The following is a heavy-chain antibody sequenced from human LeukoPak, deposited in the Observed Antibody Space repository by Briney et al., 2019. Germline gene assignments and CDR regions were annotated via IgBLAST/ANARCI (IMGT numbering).Heavy chain of an antibody. J-gene: IGHJ4*02. CDR3: VRGFSGESGYGGY. CDR2: INPVGTST. D-gene: IGHD5-12*01. Sequence: KTGGSLRLSCAASGFSFSHYTMNWVRQTPGKGLEWISSINPVGTSTYYADSVKGRFTISRDAAKNSLYLQMNSLRVEDTALYYCVRGFSGESGYGGYWGPGTLVTVSS. CDR1: GFSFSHYT. V-gene: IGHV3-21*01.